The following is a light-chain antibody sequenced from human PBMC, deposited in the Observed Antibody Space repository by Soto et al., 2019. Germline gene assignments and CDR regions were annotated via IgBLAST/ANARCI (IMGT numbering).Light chain of an antibody. J-gene: IGKJ1*01. CDR3: QQYYSYPRT. V-gene: IGKV1-8*01. CDR2: AAS. CDR1: QGISSY. Sequence: AIRMTQSPSSRSASTGDRVTITCRASQGISSYLAWYQQKPGKAPKLLIYAASTLQSGVPSRFSGSGSGTDFTLTISCLQSEDFATYYCQQYYSYPRTFGQGTTVAIK.